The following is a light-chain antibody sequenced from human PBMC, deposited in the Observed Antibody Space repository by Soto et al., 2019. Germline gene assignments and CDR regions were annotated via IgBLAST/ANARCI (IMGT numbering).Light chain of an antibody. J-gene: IGKJ5*01. Sequence: EIVLAQSPGTLSLSPGERATLSCRASHSVSCNYLAWYQEKPGQAPRILIYDASNRATGIPARFSGSGSGTDCTLTISSLEPEDFAVYYCQPRSNWPPITFGQGTRLEIK. V-gene: IGKV3-11*01. CDR3: QPRSNWPPIT. CDR2: DAS. CDR1: HSVSCNY.